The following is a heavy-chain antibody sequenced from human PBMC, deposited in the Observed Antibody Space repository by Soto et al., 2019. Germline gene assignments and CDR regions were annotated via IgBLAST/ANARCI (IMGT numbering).Heavy chain of an antibody. V-gene: IGHV1-69*06. CDR3: ASDLPFCSGGSCYSAGRWFDP. J-gene: IGHJ5*02. CDR1: GGTFSSYA. D-gene: IGHD2-15*01. Sequence: QVQLVQSGAEVKKPGSSVKVSCKASGGTFSSYAISWVRQAPGQGLEWMGGISPLFGTANYAQKFQGRVTITADKSTSTAYMELSSLRSEDTAVYYCASDLPFCSGGSCYSAGRWFDPWGQGTLVTVSS. CDR2: ISPLFGTA.